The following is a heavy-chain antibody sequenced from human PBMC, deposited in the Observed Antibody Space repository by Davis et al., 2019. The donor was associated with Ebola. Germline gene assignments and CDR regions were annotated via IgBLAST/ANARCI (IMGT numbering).Heavy chain of an antibody. CDR2: IYHSGST. CDR3: ARGCSSTSWPTWYYMDV. D-gene: IGHD2-2*01. V-gene: IGHV4-4*02. CDR1: GGSISSSNW. Sequence: PSETLSLTCAVSGGSISSSNWWSWVRQPPGKGLEWIGEIYHSGSTNYNPSLKSRVTISVDKSKNQFSLKLSSVTAADTAVYYCARGCSSTSWPTWYYMDVWGKGTTVTVSS. J-gene: IGHJ6*03.